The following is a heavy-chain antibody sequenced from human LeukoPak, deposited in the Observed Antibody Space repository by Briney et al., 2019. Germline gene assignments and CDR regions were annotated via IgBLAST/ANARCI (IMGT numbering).Heavy chain of an antibody. CDR1: GGSISSSSYY. Sequence: SETLSLTCTVSGGSISSSSYYWGWIRQPPGKGLEWIGSIYYSGSTYYNPSLKSRVTISVDTSKNQFSLKLSSVTAADTAVYYCARGGGNSYYYYYMDVWGKGTTVTVSS. J-gene: IGHJ6*03. V-gene: IGHV4-39*07. CDR3: ARGGGNSYYYYYMDV. CDR2: IYYSGST. D-gene: IGHD4-23*01.